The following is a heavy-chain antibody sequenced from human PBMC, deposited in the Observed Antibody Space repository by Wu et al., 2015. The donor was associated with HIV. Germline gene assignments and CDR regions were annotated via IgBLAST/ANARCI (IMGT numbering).Heavy chain of an antibody. CDR1: GGTFGNYA. CDR2: VFPIYGAG. D-gene: IGHD3-22*01. V-gene: IGHV1-69*13. J-gene: IGHJ4*02. Sequence: QVQLVQSGAEVKKPGSSVKVSCKASGGTFGNYAFTWVRQAPGQGLEWMGKVFPIYGAGDHTQKFQDRVTIIADESTNTAYMELDSLRLDDTAVYYCARDMTYYYDNSGYYRLDYWAGNLITVSS. CDR3: ARDMTYYYDNSGYYRLDY.